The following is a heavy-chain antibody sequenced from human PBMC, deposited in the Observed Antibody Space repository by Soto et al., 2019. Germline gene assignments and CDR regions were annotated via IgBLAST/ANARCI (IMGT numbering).Heavy chain of an antibody. CDR3: ARCGFSYGEFEY. V-gene: IGHV3-72*01. Sequence: GGSLRFSCAASGFIFSDHYMDWVRQAPGKGLEWVARIRDKPRSYTTEYAASVKGRFTILRDDSKNLLSLQMNNLKTDDTAVYYCARCGFSYGEFEYWGQGTLVTVSS. CDR1: GFIFSDHY. CDR2: IRDKPRSYTT. J-gene: IGHJ4*02. D-gene: IGHD5-18*01.